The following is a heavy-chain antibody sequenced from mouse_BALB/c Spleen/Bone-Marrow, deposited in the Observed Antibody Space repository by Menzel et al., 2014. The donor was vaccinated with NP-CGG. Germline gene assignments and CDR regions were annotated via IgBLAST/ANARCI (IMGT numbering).Heavy chain of an antibody. CDR1: GFTFSSYA. CDR2: ISSGGSYT. Sequence: EVMLAESGGGLVKPGGSLKLSCAASGFTFSSYAMSWVRQSPEKRLEWVAEISSGGSYTYYPDTVTGRFTISRDNAKNTLYLEMSSLRSEDTAMYYCARSPQRDYAMDYWGQGTSVTVSS. J-gene: IGHJ4*01. D-gene: IGHD3-2*02. V-gene: IGHV5-9-4*01. CDR3: ARSPQRDYAMDY.